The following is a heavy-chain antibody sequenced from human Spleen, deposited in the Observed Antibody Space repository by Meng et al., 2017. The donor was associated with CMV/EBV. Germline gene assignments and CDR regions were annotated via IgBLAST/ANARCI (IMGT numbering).Heavy chain of an antibody. J-gene: IGHJ4*02. V-gene: IGHV3-20*04. Sequence: CAASGFSFDDYGMSWVRQAPGKGLEWVSGINWSGGSTSYADYVKGRFTISRDNVKNSLYLQMNSLRAEDTALYYCARDYYDTSGTFDYWGQGTLVTVSS. CDR1: GFSFDDYG. CDR2: INWSGGST. D-gene: IGHD3-16*01. CDR3: ARDYYDTSGTFDY.